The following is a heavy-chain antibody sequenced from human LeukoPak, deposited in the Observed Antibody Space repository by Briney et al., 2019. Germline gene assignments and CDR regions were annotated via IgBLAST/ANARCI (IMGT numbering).Heavy chain of an antibody. V-gene: IGHV3-30-3*01. CDR1: GFTFSSYA. J-gene: IGHJ3*02. CDR3: AREGAEQAFDI. CDR2: ISYDGSNK. Sequence: GGSLRLSCAASGFTFSSYAMHWVRQAPGKGLEWVAVISYDGSNKYYADSVKGRFTISRDISKNTLYLQMNSLRAEDTAVYYCAREGAEQAFDIWGQGTMVTVSS. D-gene: IGHD1-26*01.